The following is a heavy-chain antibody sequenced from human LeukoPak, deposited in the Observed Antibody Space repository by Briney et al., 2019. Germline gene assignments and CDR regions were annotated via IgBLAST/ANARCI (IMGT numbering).Heavy chain of an antibody. Sequence: SETLSLTCTVSGGSISSYYWSWIRQPPGKGLEWIGYIYYSGSTNYNPFLESRVTISVDTSKNQFSLKLSSVTAADTAVYYCARAPLYYDFWSGYYRGWYYYGMDVWGQGTTVTVSS. J-gene: IGHJ6*02. CDR3: ARAPLYYDFWSGYYRGWYYYGMDV. V-gene: IGHV4-59*01. D-gene: IGHD3-3*01. CDR2: IYYSGST. CDR1: GGSISSYY.